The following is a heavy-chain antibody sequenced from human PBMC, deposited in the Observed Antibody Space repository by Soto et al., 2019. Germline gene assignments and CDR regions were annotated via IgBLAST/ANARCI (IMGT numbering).Heavy chain of an antibody. CDR3: ARGTYRSKTVFDY. D-gene: IGHD6-13*01. CDR1: GFTFSDYY. Sequence: QVQLVESGGGLVKPGGSLRLSCAASGFTFSDYYMTWIRQAPGSGLEWVSSISSSSGTISYANSVKGRFTISRDNAQNSLYLQMTSLRAEDTAVYYCARGTYRSKTVFDYWGQGTLVTVSS. V-gene: IGHV3-11*01. CDR2: ISSSSGTI. J-gene: IGHJ4*02.